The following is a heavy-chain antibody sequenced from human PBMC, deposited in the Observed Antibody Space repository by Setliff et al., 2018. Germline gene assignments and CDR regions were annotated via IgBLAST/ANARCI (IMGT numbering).Heavy chain of an antibody. V-gene: IGHV1-69*05. D-gene: IGHD5-18*01. Sequence: SVKVSCKASGGTFSSYGISWVRQAPGQGLEWMGGTIPSFGSTNYAQKFQGRVTIITDESTSTAYMELSSLRTEDSAVYYCAREGVDTRSSTDYRYYMDVWGKGTMVTVSS. CDR1: GGTFSSYG. CDR3: AREGVDTRSSTDYRYYMDV. CDR2: TIPSFGST. J-gene: IGHJ6*03.